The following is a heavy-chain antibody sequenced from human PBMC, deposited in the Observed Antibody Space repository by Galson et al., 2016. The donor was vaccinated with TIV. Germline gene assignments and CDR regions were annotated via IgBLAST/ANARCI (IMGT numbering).Heavy chain of an antibody. CDR3: ARDRRRCGNECFLRYYYGMDV. J-gene: IGHJ6*04. CDR2: IYDDGKK. D-gene: IGHD1-26*01. CDR1: GLSVTDNS. V-gene: IGHV3-66*02. Sequence: SLRLSCAASGLSVTDNSMTWVRQAPGQGLEWVALIYDDGKKMYADSVQGRFTISRDSSKNVLYLQMTSLRGDDTAVYFCARDRRRCGNECFLRYYYGMDVWGKGTAVTVSS.